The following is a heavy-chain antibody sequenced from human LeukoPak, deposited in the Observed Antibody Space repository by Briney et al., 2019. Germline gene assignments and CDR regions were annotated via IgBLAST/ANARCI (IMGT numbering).Heavy chain of an antibody. J-gene: IGHJ3*01. CDR2: IYYSGAT. Sequence: PSETLSLTCTVSADSISRGNYYWGWVRQPPGKGLEWIGYIYYSGATYYNPSLNSRVTMSVDMFKNQFSLNLHSVTAADTAVYYCARVTVFGVVIGAFDLWGQGTTVTVSS. V-gene: IGHV4-30-4*08. D-gene: IGHD3-3*01. CDR1: ADSISRGNYY. CDR3: ARVTVFGVVIGAFDL.